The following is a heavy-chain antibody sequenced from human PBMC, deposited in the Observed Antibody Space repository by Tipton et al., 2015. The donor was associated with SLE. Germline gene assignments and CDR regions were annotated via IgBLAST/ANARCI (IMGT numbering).Heavy chain of an antibody. J-gene: IGHJ4*02. Sequence: TLSLTCAVYGGSFSGYYWGWIRQPPGQGLEWIGEINQSGSTNYNPSLKSRVTITVDTSKNQFSLKLSSVTAADTAVYYCARHLDGGNSSYFEYWVQGTLVTVSS. CDR2: INQSGST. CDR3: ARHLDGGNSSYFEY. V-gene: IGHV4-34*01. D-gene: IGHD4-23*01. CDR1: GGSFSGYY.